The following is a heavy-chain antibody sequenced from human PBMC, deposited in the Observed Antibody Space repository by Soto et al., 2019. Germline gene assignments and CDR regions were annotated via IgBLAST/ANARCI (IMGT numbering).Heavy chain of an antibody. CDR1: GYIFTNYV. Sequence: QVQLVQSGAEVKRPGASVKVSCKSSGYIFTNYVISWVRQAPGHGLEWMGWISTYNQNTNYAQKLQGRVTLTTDTATHTAYLQLRCLRSDDTAEYYCAKGVPQLLHYYDRSGYSWAFDIWGQGTMVTVSS. V-gene: IGHV1-18*01. CDR2: ISTYNQNT. D-gene: IGHD3-22*01. CDR3: AKGVPQLLHYYDRSGYSWAFDI. J-gene: IGHJ3*02.